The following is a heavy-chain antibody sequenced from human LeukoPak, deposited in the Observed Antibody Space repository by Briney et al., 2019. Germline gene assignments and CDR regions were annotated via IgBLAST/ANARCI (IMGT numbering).Heavy chain of an antibody. CDR3: AKEGGYYGSGSPFDY. J-gene: IGHJ4*02. CDR1: GFTFSGYW. D-gene: IGHD3-10*01. V-gene: IGHV3-74*01. Sequence: GGSLRLSCAASGFTFSGYWMHWVRQAPGKGLVWVSRTNTNGNSAWYADSVKGRFTISRDNAKNSLYLQMNSLRAEDTALYYCAKEGGYYGSGSPFDYWGQGTLVTVSS. CDR2: TNTNGNSA.